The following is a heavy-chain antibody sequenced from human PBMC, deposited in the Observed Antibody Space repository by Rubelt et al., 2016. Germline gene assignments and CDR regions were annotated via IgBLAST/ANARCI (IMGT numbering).Heavy chain of an antibody. CDR2: IYYSGST. CDR3: ARDPGGGSYPANYFDY. J-gene: IGHJ4*02. V-gene: IGHV4-31*01. Sequence: QVQLQESGPGLVKPSQTLSLTCTVSGGSISSGGYYWSWIRQHPGKGLEWIGYIYYSGSTYYNPALKGLVTISVETSKNELALKLSSVTAAETAVYYGARDPGGGSYPANYFDYWGQGTLVTVSS. CDR1: GGSISSGGYY. D-gene: IGHD1-26*01.